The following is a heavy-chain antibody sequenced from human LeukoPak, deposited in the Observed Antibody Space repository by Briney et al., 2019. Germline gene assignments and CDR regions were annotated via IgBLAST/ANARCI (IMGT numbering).Heavy chain of an antibody. CDR1: GFTVRNNY. V-gene: IGHV3-53*01. D-gene: IGHD5-24*01. J-gene: IGHJ4*02. CDR3: ARRDDHNGRDY. Sequence: GGSLRLSCVVSGFTVRNNYMSWVRQAPRKGLEWVSLSYSGGSTYYADSVKGRFTISRDNSKNTVYLQMNSLRAEDTAMYYCARRDDHNGRDYWGQGTLVTVSS. CDR2: SYSGGST.